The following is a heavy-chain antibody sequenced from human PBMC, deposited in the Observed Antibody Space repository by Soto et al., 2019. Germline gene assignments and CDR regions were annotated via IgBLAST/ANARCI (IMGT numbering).Heavy chain of an antibody. Sequence: PSETLSLTCAVSGGSFSGYDWTWIRQPPGTGLEWIGEINHSGSTNYNPSLKSRVTISVDTSKNQFSLKLTSVTAADTAVYYCAREKITGLFDYWGQGTLVTVSS. CDR2: INHSGST. D-gene: IGHD2-8*02. V-gene: IGHV4-34*01. CDR1: GGSFSGYD. J-gene: IGHJ4*02. CDR3: AREKITGLFDY.